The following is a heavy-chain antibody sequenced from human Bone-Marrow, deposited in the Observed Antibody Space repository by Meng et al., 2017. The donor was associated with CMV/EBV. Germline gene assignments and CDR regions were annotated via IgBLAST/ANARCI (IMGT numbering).Heavy chain of an antibody. D-gene: IGHD5-12*01. CDR2: INPNSGGT. Sequence: ASVKVSCKASGYTFTDYYMHWVRQAPGQGLEWMGWINPNSGGTNYAQKFQGRVTMTRDTSISTAYMELSRLRSDDTAVYYCARVIRGYERVDYWGQGTLVTVSS. J-gene: IGHJ4*02. CDR3: ARVIRGYERVDY. CDR1: GYTFTDYY. V-gene: IGHV1-2*02.